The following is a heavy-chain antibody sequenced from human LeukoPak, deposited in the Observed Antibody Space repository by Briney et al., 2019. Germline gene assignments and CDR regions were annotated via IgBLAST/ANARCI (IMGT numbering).Heavy chain of an antibody. CDR3: AREAGDYVGWFDP. D-gene: IGHD4-17*01. V-gene: IGHV4-30-4*01. J-gene: IGHJ5*02. CDR2: IYYSGST. CDR1: GGSLSSGDYY. Sequence: SQTLSLTCTVSGGSLSSGDYYWSWVRQPPGRGLEWVGYIYYSGSTYYNPSLKSRVTISVDTSKNQFSLKLSSVTAADTAVYYCAREAGDYVGWFDPWGQGTLVTVSS.